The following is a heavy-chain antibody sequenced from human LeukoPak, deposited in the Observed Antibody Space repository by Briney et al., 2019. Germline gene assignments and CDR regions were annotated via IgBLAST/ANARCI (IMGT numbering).Heavy chain of an antibody. CDR3: ARDRYDSSGYYAGSDY. D-gene: IGHD3-22*01. J-gene: IGHJ4*02. V-gene: IGHV4-59*01. CDR1: GGSISSYY. Sequence: SETLSLTCTVSGGSISSYYWSWIRQPPGKGLEWIGYIYYSGSTNYNPSLKSRVTISVDTSKNQFSLKLSSVTAAGTAVYYCARDRYDSSGYYAGSDYWGQGTLVTVS. CDR2: IYYSGST.